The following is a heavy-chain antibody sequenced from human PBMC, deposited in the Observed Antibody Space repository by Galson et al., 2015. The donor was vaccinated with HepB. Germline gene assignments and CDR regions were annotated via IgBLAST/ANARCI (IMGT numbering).Heavy chain of an antibody. CDR3: AHRLGGASGGWNEGYFDY. J-gene: IGHJ4*02. CDR2: IYWDDDK. V-gene: IGHV2-5*02. CDR1: GFSLSTTGVG. D-gene: IGHD6-19*01. Sequence: PALVKPTQTLALTCTFSGFSLSTTGVGVGWIRQPPGKTLEWLALIYWDDDKRYSPSLNGRLTVIKDTSKNQVILIMTNMDPVDTATYYCAHRLGGASGGWNEGYFDYWGQGTLVTVSS.